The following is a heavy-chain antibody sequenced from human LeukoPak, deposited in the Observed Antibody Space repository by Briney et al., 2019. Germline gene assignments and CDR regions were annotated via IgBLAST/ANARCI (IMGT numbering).Heavy chain of an antibody. CDR3: ARAVGGSGYYYGMDV. V-gene: IGHV3-7*01. D-gene: IGHD2-15*01. Sequence: PGGSLRLSCTASQFTFSYFRMNWVRQAPGKGLEWVANIKEDGSEKSYVDSVKGRFTISRDNAKNSMYLQMNSLRAGDTAVYYCARAVGGSGYYYGMDVWGQGATVTVSS. CDR1: QFTFSYFR. CDR2: IKEDGSEK. J-gene: IGHJ6*02.